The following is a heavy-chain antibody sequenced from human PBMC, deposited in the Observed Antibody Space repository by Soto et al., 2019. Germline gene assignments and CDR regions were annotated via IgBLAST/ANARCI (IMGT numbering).Heavy chain of an antibody. Sequence: EVQLVESGGGLVQPGGSLRLSCAASGLIFSDYHMDWVRQAPGKGLEWVGRIRRKANSYTTEYAASVKGRFTISRDDSKNSLYLQMTSLKSEDPAVYYCAMLGGWSGGSSGMDVWGQGTTVTVSS. CDR2: IRRKANSYTT. D-gene: IGHD6-19*01. J-gene: IGHJ6*02. CDR3: AMLGGWSGGSSGMDV. V-gene: IGHV3-72*01. CDR1: GLIFSDYH.